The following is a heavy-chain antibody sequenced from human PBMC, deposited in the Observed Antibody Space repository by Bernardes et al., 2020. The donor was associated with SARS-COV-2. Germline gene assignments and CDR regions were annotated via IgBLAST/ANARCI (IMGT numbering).Heavy chain of an antibody. Sequence: SQSLSLTCAISGDSVSSNRAVWHWIRQSPSRGLEWLGRTSYRSKWNYDYAVSVKSRITISPDTSKNQFSLELTSVTPEDTAVYYCARGANYAMGVWGQGTTVTVSS. V-gene: IGHV6-1*01. CDR3: ARGANYAMGV. CDR1: GDSVSSNRAV. CDR2: TSYRSKWNY. J-gene: IGHJ6*02.